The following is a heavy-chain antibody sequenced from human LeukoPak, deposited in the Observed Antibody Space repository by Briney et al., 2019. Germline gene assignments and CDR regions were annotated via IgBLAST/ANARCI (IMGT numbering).Heavy chain of an antibody. CDR3: ARDLAYYYGSGRSVDY. D-gene: IGHD3-10*01. CDR1: GFTVSDNY. V-gene: IGHV3-66*01. Sequence: SGGSLRLSCAASGFTVSDNYMSWVRQAPGKGLEWVSIIYSGGNTYYADSVKGRFTVSRDNSKNTLYLQMNSLRAEDTAVYYGARDLAYYYGSGRSVDYWGQGTLVTVSS. J-gene: IGHJ4*02. CDR2: IYSGGNT.